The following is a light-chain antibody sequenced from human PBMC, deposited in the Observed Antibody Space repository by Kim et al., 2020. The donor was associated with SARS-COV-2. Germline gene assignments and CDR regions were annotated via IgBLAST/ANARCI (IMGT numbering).Light chain of an antibody. J-gene: IGKJ4*01. Sequence: QLTQSPSSLSASVGDRVTMTCRASRGINNYLAWYQQKPGKAPELLIYSASTLHSGVPSRFSGSGSGTDFTLTISNLQPGDSATYYCQQLNTYPLTFGGGTKVEIK. CDR2: SAS. CDR3: QQLNTYPLT. V-gene: IGKV1-9*01. CDR1: RGINNY.